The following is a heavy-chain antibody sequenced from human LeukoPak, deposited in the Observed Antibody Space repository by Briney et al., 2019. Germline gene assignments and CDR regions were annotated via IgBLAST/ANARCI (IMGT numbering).Heavy chain of an antibody. D-gene: IGHD6-19*01. Sequence: GSLRLSCAASGFTFSSYGMHWVRQAPGKGLEWVAVISYDGSNKYYADSVKGRFTISRDNSKNTLYLQMNSQRAEDTAVYYCAKSTGWLGQNFDYRGQGTLVTVSS. CDR2: ISYDGSNK. J-gene: IGHJ4*02. V-gene: IGHV3-30*18. CDR1: GFTFSSYG. CDR3: AKSTGWLGQNFDY.